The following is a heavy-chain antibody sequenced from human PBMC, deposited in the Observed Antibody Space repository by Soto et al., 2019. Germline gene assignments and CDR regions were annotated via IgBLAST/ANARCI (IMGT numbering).Heavy chain of an antibody. CDR2: IYYSGAT. CDR3: AGLAYSGYLQT. CDR1: GDSISTSSYY. D-gene: IGHD1-26*01. V-gene: IGHV4-39*02. J-gene: IGHJ1*01. Sequence: SETLSLTCDVSGDSISTSSYYWGWIRQPPGKGLEWIASIYYSGATYYNPSLQSRVTISVDTSNNRFSLTLSSLTAADTAVYFCAGLAYSGYLQTWGQGSMVTVS.